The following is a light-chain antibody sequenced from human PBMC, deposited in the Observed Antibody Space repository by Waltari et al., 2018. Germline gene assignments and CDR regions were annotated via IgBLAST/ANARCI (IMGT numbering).Light chain of an antibody. V-gene: IGLV1-51*02. CDR1: VPQIGNTY. J-gene: IGLJ1*01. CDR2: ENN. CDR3: GTWDASLGGI. Sequence: QSVLTQPPSVYAAPGPTVTISCSAAVPQIGNTYFSWYQHFPGTAHKLLIYENNRRPSGIPDRFSGSKSGTSATLGITGLQTGDEADYYCGTWDASLGGIFGTGTKVTVL.